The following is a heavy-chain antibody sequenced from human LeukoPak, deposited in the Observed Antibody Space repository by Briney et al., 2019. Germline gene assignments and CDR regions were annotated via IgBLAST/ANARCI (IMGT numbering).Heavy chain of an antibody. D-gene: IGHD5-12*01. Sequence: ASVKVSCKVSGHTLTALPMHWVRQAPGKGLEWMGGFDPEDGKTIYAQRFQGRVTVTEDTSTDTAYMVLSSLRSDDTAVYYCATDHYRSGYDWGDYWGQGTLITVSS. CDR2: FDPEDGKT. J-gene: IGHJ4*02. V-gene: IGHV1-24*01. CDR3: ATDHYRSGYDWGDY. CDR1: GHTLTALP.